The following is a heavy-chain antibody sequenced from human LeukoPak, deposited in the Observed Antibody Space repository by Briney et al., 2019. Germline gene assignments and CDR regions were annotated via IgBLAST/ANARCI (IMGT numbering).Heavy chain of an antibody. Sequence: ASVKVSCKASGYTFTGYYMHWVRQAPGQGLEWVGWINHNRGGTNYAQKFQGKVTMTRDTSISTAYMELSRLRSDDTAVYYCARAGYSSSWYSVGYWGQGTLVTVSS. CDR3: ARAGYSSSWYSVGY. CDR1: GYTFTGYY. D-gene: IGHD6-13*01. J-gene: IGHJ4*02. V-gene: IGHV1-2*02. CDR2: INHNRGGT.